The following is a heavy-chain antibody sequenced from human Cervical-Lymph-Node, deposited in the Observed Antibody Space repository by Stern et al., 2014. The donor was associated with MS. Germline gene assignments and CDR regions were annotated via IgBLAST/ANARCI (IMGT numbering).Heavy chain of an antibody. J-gene: IGHJ4*02. D-gene: IGHD1-1*01. Sequence: VQLVESGGGVVQPGTSLRLSCAASGFSFSSHAMHWVRQAPGKGLEWVAVIRFDGSNTYYVDSVKGRFTISRPNTQNTLYLQMNSLRAEDTAVYYCARGDEFTTTWYDFALIDYWGQGTLVTVSS. V-gene: IGHV3-33*01. CDR3: ARGDEFTTTWYDFALIDY. CDR1: GFSFSSHA. CDR2: IRFDGSNT.